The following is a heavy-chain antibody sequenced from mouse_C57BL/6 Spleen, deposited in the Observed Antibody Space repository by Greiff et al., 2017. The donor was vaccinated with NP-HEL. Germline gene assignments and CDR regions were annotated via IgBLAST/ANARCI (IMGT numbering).Heavy chain of an antibody. D-gene: IGHD2-2*01. J-gene: IGHJ3*01. V-gene: IGHV5-17*01. CDR2: ISSGSSTI. CDR1: GFTFSDYG. CDR3: AREGYPAWFAY. Sequence: VQLQESGGGLVKPGGSLKLSCAASGFTFSDYGMHWVRQAPEKGLEWVAYISSGSSTIYYADTVKGRFTISRDNAKNTLFLQMTSLRSEDTAMYYCAREGYPAWFAYWGQGTLVTVSA.